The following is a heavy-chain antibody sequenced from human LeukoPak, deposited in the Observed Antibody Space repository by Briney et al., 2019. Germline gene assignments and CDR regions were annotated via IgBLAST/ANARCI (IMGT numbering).Heavy chain of an antibody. Sequence: PGGSLRLSCAASGFTFSSYWMSWVRQAPGKGLEWVANIKQDGSEKYYVDSVKGRFTISRDNAKNSLYLQMNSLRAEDTAAYYCARFRATYYYDSSGYYYPNYWGQGTLVTVSS. D-gene: IGHD3-22*01. V-gene: IGHV3-7*01. J-gene: IGHJ4*02. CDR3: ARFRATYYYDSSGYYYPNY. CDR1: GFTFSSYW. CDR2: IKQDGSEK.